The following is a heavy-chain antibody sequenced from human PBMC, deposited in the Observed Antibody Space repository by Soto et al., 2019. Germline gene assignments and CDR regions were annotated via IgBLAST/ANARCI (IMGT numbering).Heavy chain of an antibody. D-gene: IGHD2-15*01. CDR3: AREYGGNEDY. CDR1: GLTFSNHA. Sequence: EVQLLESGGGLVQPGGSLRVSCAASGLTFSNHAMSWVRQAPGKGLEWVSTISGSGGTTYYADSVKGRFTISRDNSKNTLYLQMNSLSAEDTAVYYCAREYGGNEDYWGQGTLVTVSS. V-gene: IGHV3-23*01. CDR2: ISGSGGTT. J-gene: IGHJ4*02.